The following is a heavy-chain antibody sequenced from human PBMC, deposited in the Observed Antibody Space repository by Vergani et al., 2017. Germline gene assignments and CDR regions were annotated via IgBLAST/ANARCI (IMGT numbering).Heavy chain of an antibody. CDR2: IFTSGST. V-gene: IGHV4-61*02. J-gene: IGHJ4*02. CDR3: ARRKGQFDY. CDR1: SGSISSGSYY. Sequence: QLQLQESGPGLVKPSQTLSLTCTVSSGSISSGSYYWSWIRQPAGKGLEWIGRIFTSGSTDYNPSLKSRVTISMDTSKNQFSLKFNSVTPADTAVYYCARRKGQFDYWGQGTLVTVSS.